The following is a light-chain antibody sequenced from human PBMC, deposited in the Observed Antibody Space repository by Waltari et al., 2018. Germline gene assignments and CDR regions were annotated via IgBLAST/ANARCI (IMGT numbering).Light chain of an antibody. CDR1: SSNTGSIY. Sequence: QSVLTQPPSASGTPGQRVPISCSGSSSNTGSIYVSWLQQVPGTAPKNLIYWNAQRPSGVPDRFSGSKSGTSGSLAISGLRSEDEGDYYCAAWDDILSGYVFATGTRVTVL. J-gene: IGLJ1*01. V-gene: IGLV1-47*01. CDR3: AAWDDILSGYV. CDR2: WNA.